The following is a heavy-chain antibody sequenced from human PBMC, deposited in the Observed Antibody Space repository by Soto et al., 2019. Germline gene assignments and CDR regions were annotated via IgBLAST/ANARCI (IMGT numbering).Heavy chain of an antibody. CDR1: GFTFNYYG. J-gene: IGHJ5*02. D-gene: IGHD3-10*01. CDR2: ISYDGSNK. V-gene: IGHV3-30*18. Sequence: QVRLVESGGGVVQPGRSLRLSCAASGFTFNYYGMHWVRQAPGKGLEWVAVISYDGSNKYYGDSVKGRFTISRDNSKNTLYLQMNSLRAEDTAVYYCAKGLRREVRGGWFDPWGQGTLVTVSS. CDR3: AKGLRREVRGGWFDP.